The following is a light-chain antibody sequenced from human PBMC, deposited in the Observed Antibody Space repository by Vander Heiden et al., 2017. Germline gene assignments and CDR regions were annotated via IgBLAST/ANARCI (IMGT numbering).Light chain of an antibody. CDR3: QQYNSIPGT. CDR1: QSISSW. CDR2: DAS. Sequence: DIQMTQSPSTLSASVGDRVTITCRASQSISSWLAWYQQKPGKAPKLLIYDASSLESGVPSRFSGSGSGTEFTLTISSLQPDDVATYYCQQYNSIPGTFGQGTKVEIK. J-gene: IGKJ1*01. V-gene: IGKV1-5*01.